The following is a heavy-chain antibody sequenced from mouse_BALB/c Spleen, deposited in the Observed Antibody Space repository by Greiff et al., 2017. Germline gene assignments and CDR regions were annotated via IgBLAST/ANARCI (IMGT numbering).Heavy chain of an antibody. V-gene: IGHV2-9*02. J-gene: IGHJ4*01. CDR1: GFSLTSYG. CDR2: IWAGGST. Sequence: VQGVESGPGLVAPSQSLSITCTVSGFSLTSYGVHWVRQPPGKGLEWLGVIWAGGSTNYNSALMSRLSISKDNSKSQVVLKMNRLQTDDTAMYYCARGNGYYAMDYWGQGTSVTVSS. CDR3: ARGNGYYAMDY. D-gene: IGHD1-2*01.